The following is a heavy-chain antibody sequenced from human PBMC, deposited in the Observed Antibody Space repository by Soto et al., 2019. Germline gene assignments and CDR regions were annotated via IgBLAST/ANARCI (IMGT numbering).Heavy chain of an antibody. Sequence: ASVKVSCKASGYTFSVYHMHWVRQAPGQGLEWMGWVHPNSGGTNYAQSFEGRVTMTRDTSINTAYMELSRLTSDDTAVYYCAKELQRGMDVWGKGPTVTVSS. J-gene: IGHJ6*03. D-gene: IGHD4-4*01. CDR2: VHPNSGGT. CDR3: AKELQRGMDV. V-gene: IGHV1-2*02. CDR1: GYTFSVYH.